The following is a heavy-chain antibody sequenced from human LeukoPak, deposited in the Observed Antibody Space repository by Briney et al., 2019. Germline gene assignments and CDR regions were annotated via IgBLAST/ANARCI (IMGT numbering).Heavy chain of an antibody. CDR3: AKEHDLWHKEGNWFDT. Sequence: GGSLRLSCTTSGFSFNTYSMSWVGQAPGKGLEGVSAINDDTPYYTDSVKGRFTVSRDNSKDTLYLHLNSLRAEDTAIYYCAKEHDLWHKEGNWFDTWGQGVLVTVSS. CDR1: GFSFNTYS. J-gene: IGHJ5*02. CDR2: INDDTP. D-gene: IGHD3-3*01. V-gene: IGHV3-23*01.